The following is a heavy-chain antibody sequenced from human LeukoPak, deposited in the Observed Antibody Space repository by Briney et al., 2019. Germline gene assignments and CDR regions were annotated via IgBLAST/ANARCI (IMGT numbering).Heavy chain of an antibody. D-gene: IGHD2-2*01. V-gene: IGHV4-30-4*08. CDR2: IYYSGST. Sequence: SETLSLTCTVSGGSISSGDYYWSWIRQPPGKGLEWIGYIYYSGSTYYNPSLKSRVTMSVDTSKNQFSLKLSSVTAADTAVYYCARDLVIVVVPAAIEYRGWFDPWGQGTLVTVSS. J-gene: IGHJ5*02. CDR3: ARDLVIVVVPAAIEYRGWFDP. CDR1: GGSISSGDYY.